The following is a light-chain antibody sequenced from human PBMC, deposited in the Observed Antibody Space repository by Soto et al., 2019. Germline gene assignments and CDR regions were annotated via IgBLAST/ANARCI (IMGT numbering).Light chain of an antibody. CDR3: SSYTSSSKHVV. J-gene: IGLJ2*01. Sequence: QSALTQPASVSGSPGQSITISCTGNSSDVGGYNYVTWYQQHPGKAPKLMIYDVSNRPSGASNRFSGSKSGNTSSLTISGLQAEGAADYYCSSYTSSSKHVVFGGGTKLTVL. CDR2: DVS. CDR1: SSDVGGYNY. V-gene: IGLV2-14*01.